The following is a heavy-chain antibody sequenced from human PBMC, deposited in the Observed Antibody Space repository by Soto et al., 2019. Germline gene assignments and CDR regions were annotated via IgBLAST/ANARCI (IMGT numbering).Heavy chain of an antibody. CDR3: ARIEYSSGWVAADYYYGMDV. Sequence: SETLSLTCTVSGGSISSGGYYWSWIRQHPGKGLEWIGYIYYSGSTYYNPSLKSRVTISVDTSKNQFSLKLSSVTAADTAVYYCARIEYSSGWVAADYYYGMDVWGQGTTVTVSS. CDR2: IYYSGST. V-gene: IGHV4-31*03. CDR1: GGSISSGGYY. J-gene: IGHJ6*02. D-gene: IGHD6-19*01.